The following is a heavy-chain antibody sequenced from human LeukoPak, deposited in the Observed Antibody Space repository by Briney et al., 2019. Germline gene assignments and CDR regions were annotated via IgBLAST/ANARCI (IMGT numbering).Heavy chain of an antibody. CDR3: ARARRSGYDLGY. CDR1: GGSISSGSYY. V-gene: IGHV4-61*02. J-gene: IGHJ4*02. D-gene: IGHD5-12*01. CDR2: IYTSGST. Sequence: SETLSLTCTVSGGSISSGSYYWSWIRQPAGKGLEWIGRIYTSGSTNYNPSLKSRVTISVDTSKNQSSLKLSSVTAADTAVYYCARARRSGYDLGYWGQGTLVTVSS.